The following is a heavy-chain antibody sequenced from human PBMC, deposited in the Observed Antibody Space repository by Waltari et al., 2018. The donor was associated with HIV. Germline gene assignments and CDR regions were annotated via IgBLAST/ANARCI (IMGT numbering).Heavy chain of an antibody. CDR2: INPNSGGT. J-gene: IGHJ6*02. Sequence: QVQLVQSGAEVKKVGASVKVSCKASGYTFSAYYIPWVRPARGQGLEWMGWINPNSGGTTYAQKFQGWVTMTRDTSVSTAYMELSRLRSDDTAVYYCARDAEVLGYSYRNYYYYYGMDAWGQGTTVTVSS. D-gene: IGHD5-18*01. CDR1: GYTFSAYY. V-gene: IGHV1-2*04. CDR3: ARDAEVLGYSYRNYYYYYGMDA.